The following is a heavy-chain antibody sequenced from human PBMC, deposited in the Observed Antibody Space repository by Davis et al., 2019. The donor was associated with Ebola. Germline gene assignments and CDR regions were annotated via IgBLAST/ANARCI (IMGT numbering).Heavy chain of an antibody. CDR1: GYTFPSFV. D-gene: IGHD3-22*01. CDR3: ARDLVGYYDSGDY. V-gene: IGHV1-69*06. J-gene: IGHJ4*02. CDR2: IIPIFGTA. Sequence: AASVKVSCKASGYTFPSFVISWVRQAPGQGLEWMGGIIPIFGTANYAQKFQGRVTITADKSTSTAYMELSSLRSEDTAVYYCARDLVGYYDSGDYWGQGTLVTVSS.